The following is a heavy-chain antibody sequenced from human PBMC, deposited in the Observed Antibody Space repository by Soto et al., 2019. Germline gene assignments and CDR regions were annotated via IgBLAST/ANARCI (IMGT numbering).Heavy chain of an antibody. CDR2: IYYSGST. CDR1: GVSISSGDYY. CDR3: ARGSSFWSGYDYGMDV. V-gene: IGHV4-30-4*01. Sequence: SETLSLTCTVSGVSISSGDYYWSWIRQPPGKGLEWIGYIYYSGSTYYNPSLKSRVTISVDTSKNQFSLKLSSVTAADTAVYYCARGSSFWSGYDYGMDVWGQGTTVTVSS. D-gene: IGHD3-3*01. J-gene: IGHJ6*02.